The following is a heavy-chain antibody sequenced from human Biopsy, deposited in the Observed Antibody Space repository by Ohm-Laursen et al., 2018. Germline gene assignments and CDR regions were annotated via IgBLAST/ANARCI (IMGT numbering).Heavy chain of an antibody. J-gene: IGHJ1*01. CDR1: GGTFSNYG. D-gene: IGHD3-9*01. CDR3: ATKLTGYFHH. CDR2: NIPILGTG. V-gene: IGHV1-69*06. Sequence: SVKLSRKVPGGTFSNYGVNWVRQAPGQGLEWLGGNIPILGTGNYAQKFQDRVTVAADTSTSTATMELRSLRSDDTAVYYCATKLTGYFHHWGQGTLVIVSS.